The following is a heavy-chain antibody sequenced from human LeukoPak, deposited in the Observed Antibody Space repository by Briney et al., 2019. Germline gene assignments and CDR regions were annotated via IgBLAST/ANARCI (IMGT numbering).Heavy chain of an antibody. CDR2: LSGDGSST. V-gene: IGHV3-74*01. CDR1: GFTVSTNY. J-gene: IGHJ4*02. D-gene: IGHD4-17*01. Sequence: GGSLRLSCAASGFTVSTNYMTWVRQAPGKGLLWVSRLSGDGSSTRFADSLKGRFTISRDNAKNTLYLQMNSLRAEDTAVYFCARASTTVPNLLDNWGQGTLVTVSS. CDR3: ARASTTVPNLLDN.